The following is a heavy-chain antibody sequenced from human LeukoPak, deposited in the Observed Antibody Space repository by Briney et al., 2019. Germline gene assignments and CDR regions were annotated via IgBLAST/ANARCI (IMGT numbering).Heavy chain of an antibody. J-gene: IGHJ4*02. V-gene: IGHV4-59*01. CDR1: GCSISSYY. Sequence: PSETLSLTCTVSGCSISSYYWSWIRQPPGKGLEWIGYIYYSGSTNYNPSLKSRVTISVDTSKNQFSLKLSSVTAADTAVYYCARGGGAVVVPAALDYWGQGTLVTVSS. D-gene: IGHD2-2*01. CDR2: IYYSGST. CDR3: ARGGGAVVVPAALDY.